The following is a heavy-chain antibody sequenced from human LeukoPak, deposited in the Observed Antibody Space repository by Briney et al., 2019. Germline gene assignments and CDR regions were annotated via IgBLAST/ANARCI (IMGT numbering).Heavy chain of an antibody. CDR3: ARQVGSGSYYGYYYYGMDV. Sequence: SETPSLTCTVSGGSISSYYWSWIRQPPGKGLEWIGYIYYSGSTNYNPSLKSRVTISVDTSKNQFSLKLSSVTAADTAVYYCARQVGSGSYYGYYYYGMDVWGQGTTVTVSS. D-gene: IGHD3-10*01. V-gene: IGHV4-59*08. J-gene: IGHJ6*02. CDR1: GGSISSYY. CDR2: IYYSGST.